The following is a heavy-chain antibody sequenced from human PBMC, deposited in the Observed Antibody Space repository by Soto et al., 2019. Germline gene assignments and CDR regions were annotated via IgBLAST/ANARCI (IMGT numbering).Heavy chain of an antibody. CDR3: AREYDSSGYYTNYYYYYGMDV. V-gene: IGHV1-2*02. J-gene: IGHJ6*02. CDR1: GYTFTSYY. CDR2: INPNSGGT. D-gene: IGHD3-22*01. Sequence: GASVKVSCKASGYTFTSYYMHWVRQAPGQGLEWMGWINPNSGGTNYAQKFQGRVTMTRDTSISTAYMELSRLRSDDTAVYYCAREYDSSGYYTNYYYYYGMDVWGQGTTVTVSS.